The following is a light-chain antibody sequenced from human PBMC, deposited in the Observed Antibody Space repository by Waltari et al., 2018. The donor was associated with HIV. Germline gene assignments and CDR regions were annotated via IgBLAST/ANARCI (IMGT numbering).Light chain of an antibody. CDR1: NVGSKD. CDR3: QVWDIISAYVI. CDR2: DDS. V-gene: IGLV3-21*02. Sequence: SSVLTQPPSVSVAPGQTVSMTCEGNNVGSKDVHWYKQKPGQAPVLVVYDDSDRPSGIPERFSGSKSGNTATLSISRVEVGDGADYYCQVWDIISAYVIFGGGTKLTVL. J-gene: IGLJ2*01.